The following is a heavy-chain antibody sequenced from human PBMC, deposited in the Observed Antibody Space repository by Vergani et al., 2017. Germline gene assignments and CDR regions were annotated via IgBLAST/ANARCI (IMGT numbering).Heavy chain of an antibody. J-gene: IGHJ6*03. V-gene: IGHV4-34*01. D-gene: IGHD3-3*01. CDR3: ARDGTQDFWSGYPSRPYYMDV. CDR2: INHSGST. Sequence: QVQLQQWGAGLLKPSETLSLTCAVYGGSFSGYYWSWIRQPPGKGLEWIGEINHSGSTNYNPSLKSRVTISVDTSKNQFSLKLSSVTAADTAVYYCARDGTQDFWSGYPSRPYYMDVWGKGTTVTVSS. CDR1: GGSFSGYY.